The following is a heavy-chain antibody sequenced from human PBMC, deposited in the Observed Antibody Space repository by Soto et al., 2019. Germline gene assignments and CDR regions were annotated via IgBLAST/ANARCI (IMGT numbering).Heavy chain of an antibody. CDR2: ISYTSTTI. CDR1: GLTFSTDE. V-gene: IGHV3-48*03. CDR3: VREGGSLAFDS. J-gene: IGHJ4*02. D-gene: IGHD1-1*01. Sequence: EVQLVASGGDLVPPGGSLRLSCAVSGLTFSTDEMNWVRQAPGKGLEWLAYISYTSTTIKYADSMKGRFAVSRDNAKKSLYLQMNNLRVEDTAIYYCVREGGSLAFDSWGQGTLVTVSS.